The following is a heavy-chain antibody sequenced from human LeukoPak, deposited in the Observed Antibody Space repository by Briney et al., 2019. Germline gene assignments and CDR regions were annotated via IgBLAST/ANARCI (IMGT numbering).Heavy chain of an antibody. D-gene: IGHD6-19*01. CDR2: ISSSSSYI. CDR3: AGMAGIPVKGTTPGY. V-gene: IGHV3-21*01. J-gene: IGHJ4*02. CDR1: GFTFSSYS. Sequence: GGSLRLSCAASGFTFSSYSMNWVRQAPGKGLEWVSSISSSSSYIYYADSVKGRFTISRDNAKNSLYLQMNSLRAEDTAVYYCAGMAGIPVKGTTPGYWGQGTLVTVSS.